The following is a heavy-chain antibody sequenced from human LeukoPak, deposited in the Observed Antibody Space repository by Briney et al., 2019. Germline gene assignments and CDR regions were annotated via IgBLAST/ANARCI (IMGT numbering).Heavy chain of an antibody. CDR3: VRAASRDYSPGDY. D-gene: IGHD2-15*01. V-gene: IGHV3-74*01. CDR2: INSDGSST. Sequence: TGGSLRLSCAASGFTFSSYWMHWVRQAPGKGLVWVSRINSDGSSTSYADSVKGRFTISRDNAKNTLYLQMNSLRAEDTAVYYCVRAASRDYSPGDYWGQGTLVTVSS. CDR1: GFTFSSYW. J-gene: IGHJ4*02.